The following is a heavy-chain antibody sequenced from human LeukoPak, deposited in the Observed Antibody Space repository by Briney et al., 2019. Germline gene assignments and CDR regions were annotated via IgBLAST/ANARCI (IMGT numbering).Heavy chain of an antibody. D-gene: IGHD6-19*01. Sequence: GGSLRLSCAASGFTFSSYGVHWVRQAPGKGLEWVAVISYDGSNKYYADSVKGRFTISRDNSKNTLYLQMNSLRAEDTAVYYCANAQSSAGGYIWGQGTMVTVSS. CDR2: ISYDGSNK. J-gene: IGHJ3*02. V-gene: IGHV3-30*18. CDR3: ANAQSSAGGYI. CDR1: GFTFSSYG.